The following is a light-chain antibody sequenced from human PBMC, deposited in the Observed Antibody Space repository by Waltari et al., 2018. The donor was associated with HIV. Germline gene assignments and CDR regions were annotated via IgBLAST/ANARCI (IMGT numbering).Light chain of an antibody. CDR2: YAS. CDR1: NIGSKR. CDR3: QVWGSSSDPWV. V-gene: IGLV3-21*04. J-gene: IGLJ3*02. Sequence: SYVLTQPPSVSVAPGKTARITCGGNNIGSKRVHWYQQKPGQAPVLVIYYASDRPSGIPERFSGSNSGNTATLTISRVEAGDEADYYCQVWGSSSDPWVFGGGTKLTVL.